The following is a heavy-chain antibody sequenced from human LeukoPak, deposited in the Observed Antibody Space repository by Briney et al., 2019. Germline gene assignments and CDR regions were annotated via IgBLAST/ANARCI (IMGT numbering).Heavy chain of an antibody. Sequence: SETLSLTCTVSGASISSGSYYWSWLRQPAGKGLEWIGRIYTSGSTNYNPSLKSRVTISVDTSKNQFSLKLSSVTAADTAVYYCARDGVDTAMVLWGQGTLVTVSS. CDR3: ARDGVDTAMVL. CDR1: GASISSGSYY. J-gene: IGHJ4*02. CDR2: IYTSGST. V-gene: IGHV4-61*02. D-gene: IGHD5-18*01.